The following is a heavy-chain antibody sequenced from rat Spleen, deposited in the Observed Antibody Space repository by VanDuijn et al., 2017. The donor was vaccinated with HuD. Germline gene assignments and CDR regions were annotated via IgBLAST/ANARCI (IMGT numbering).Heavy chain of an antibody. J-gene: IGHJ4*01. Sequence: EVHLVESGGGQVQPGRSLKLSCVASGFTFNNYWMTWIRQAPGKGLEWVASISYASGRTYYPDSVKGRFTVSRNNAKNTLYLQMNSLRSDDTATYYCTRAMYTTDYYFAKGYYVMDAWGQGASVTVSS. CDR3: TRAMYTTDYYFAKGYYVMDA. V-gene: IGHV5-31*01. D-gene: IGHD1-6*01. CDR1: GFTFNNYW. CDR2: ISYASGRT.